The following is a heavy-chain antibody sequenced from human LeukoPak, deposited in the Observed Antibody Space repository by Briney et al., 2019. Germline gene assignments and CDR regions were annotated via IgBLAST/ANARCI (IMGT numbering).Heavy chain of an antibody. CDR2: KNPNSGRT. CDR1: GYTFTSYD. D-gene: IGHD2-2*01. Sequence: APVKVSCKASGYTFTSYDINWVRQATGQGLEWMGWKNPNSGRTGFAQKLQGRLTMTTNTSISTAYMELSSLTSEDTAVYYCARGPVSTHGMDVWGQGTTVTVSS. CDR3: ARGPVSTHGMDV. J-gene: IGHJ6*02. V-gene: IGHV1-8*01.